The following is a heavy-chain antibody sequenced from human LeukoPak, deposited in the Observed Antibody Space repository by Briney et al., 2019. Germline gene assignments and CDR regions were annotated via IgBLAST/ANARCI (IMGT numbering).Heavy chain of an antibody. CDR1: GFTFSSYS. V-gene: IGHV3-48*04. D-gene: IGHD3-22*01. CDR3: ARDDYYDSSGYYLGYYYYYMDV. J-gene: IGHJ6*03. CDR2: ISSSSSTI. Sequence: PGGSLRLSCAASGFTFSSYSMNWVRQAPGKGLERVSYISSSSSTIYYADSVKGRFTISRDNAKNSLYLQMNSLRAEDTAVYYCARDDYYDSSGYYLGYYYYYMDVWGKGTTVTVSS.